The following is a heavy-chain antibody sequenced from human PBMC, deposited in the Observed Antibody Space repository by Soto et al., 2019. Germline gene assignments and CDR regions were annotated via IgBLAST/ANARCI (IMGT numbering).Heavy chain of an antibody. CDR3: ARSVAVPGAHIDH. V-gene: IGHV4-59*01. CDR1: SGSISGSY. D-gene: IGHD6-19*01. CDR2: VYYTGST. J-gene: IGHJ4*02. Sequence: XETLSLSCSVSSGSISGSYWSWIRQSPGKGLEWLGYVYYTGSTNYSPSLRSRVSISVDTSKNEFSLRLSSVTAADTAVYFCARSVAVPGAHIDHWGQGTQVTVSS.